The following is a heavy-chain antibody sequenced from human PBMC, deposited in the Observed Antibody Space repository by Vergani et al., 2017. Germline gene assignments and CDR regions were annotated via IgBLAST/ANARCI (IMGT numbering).Heavy chain of an antibody. CDR3: ARSXVEGYFDGGYGMDV. D-gene: IGHD3-9*01. CDR2: IIPILGIA. Sequence: QVQLVQSGAEVKKPGSSVEVSCKASGGTFSSYTISWVRQAPGQGLEWMGRIIPILGIANYAQKFQGRVTITADKSTSTAYMELSSLRSEDTAVYYCARSXVEGYFDGGYGMDVWGQGTTVTVSS. V-gene: IGHV1-69*02. CDR1: GGTFSSYT. J-gene: IGHJ6*02.